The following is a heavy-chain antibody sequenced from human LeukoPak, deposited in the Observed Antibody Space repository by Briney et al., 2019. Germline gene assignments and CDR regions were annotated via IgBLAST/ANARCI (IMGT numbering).Heavy chain of an antibody. CDR1: GFTFSSYA. D-gene: IGHD2-2*01. CDR3: AKGVVPAASTYYYYYYGMDV. V-gene: IGHV3-23*01. J-gene: IGHJ6*04. Sequence: GGSLRLSCAASGFTFSSYAMSWVRQAPGKGLEWVSAISGSGGSTYYADSVKGRFTISRDNSKNTLYLQMNSLRGEDTAVYYCAKGVVPAASTYYYYYYGMDVWGKGTTVTVSS. CDR2: ISGSGGST.